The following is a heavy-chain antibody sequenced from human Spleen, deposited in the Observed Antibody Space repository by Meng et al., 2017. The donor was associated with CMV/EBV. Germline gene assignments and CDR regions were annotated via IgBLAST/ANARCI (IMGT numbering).Heavy chain of an antibody. Sequence: WIGWVSQTTGKGLEWMAVIYPRDSDTKYNPSFQGQVTISADRSINTAYLQWSSLKASDTAIYYCVRHDQPKVLWGSGSQGYYHGMDVWGQGTTVTVSS. CDR1: W. J-gene: IGHJ6*02. V-gene: IGHV5-51*01. D-gene: IGHD3-10*01. CDR2: IYPRDSDT. CDR3: VRHDQPKVLWGSGSQGYYHGMDV.